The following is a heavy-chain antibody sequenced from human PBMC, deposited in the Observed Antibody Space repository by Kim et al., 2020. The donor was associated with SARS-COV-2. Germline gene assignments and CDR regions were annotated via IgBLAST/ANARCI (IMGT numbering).Heavy chain of an antibody. V-gene: IGHV1-69*13. J-gene: IGHJ4*02. CDR2: IIPIFGTA. Sequence: SVKVSCKASGGTFSSYAISWVRQAPGQGLEWMGGIIPIFGTANYAQKFQGRVTITADESTSTAYMELSSLRSEDTAVYYCARDSSNGGSPNLYYFDYWGQGTLVTVSS. CDR1: GGTFSSYA. D-gene: IGHD1-26*01. CDR3: ARDSSNGGSPNLYYFDY.